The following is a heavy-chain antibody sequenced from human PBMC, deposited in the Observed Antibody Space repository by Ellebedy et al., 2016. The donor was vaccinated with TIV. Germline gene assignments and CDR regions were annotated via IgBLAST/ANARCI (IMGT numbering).Heavy chain of an antibody. D-gene: IGHD6-6*01. CDR3: ARGVVSPFIAALPDYGLDV. Sequence: MPGGSLRLSCTVSGGSISSYYWSWIRQPPGKGLEWIGETNHRGSTNHNPSLKSRVTISVETSKNQYSLKLSSVTAADTAVYYCARGVVSPFIAALPDYGLDVWGQGTTVTVSS. CDR2: TNHRGST. J-gene: IGHJ6*02. CDR1: GGSISSYY. V-gene: IGHV4-34*01.